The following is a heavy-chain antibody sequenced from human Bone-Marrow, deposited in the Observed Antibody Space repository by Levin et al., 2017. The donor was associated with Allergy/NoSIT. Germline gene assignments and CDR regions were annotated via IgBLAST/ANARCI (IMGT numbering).Heavy chain of an antibody. V-gene: IGHV4-61*01. J-gene: IGHJ3*02. Sequence: SETLSLTCSVSVSAGSVSTDNYYWSWIRQPPGKGLEWIGYISHRGSTHYNPSLSGRVTISSDMSKNQFSLKLRSVTAADTAVYYCARVRDAFDIWGQGTMVTVSS. CDR3: ARVRDAFDI. CDR1: AGSVSTDNYY. CDR2: ISHRGST.